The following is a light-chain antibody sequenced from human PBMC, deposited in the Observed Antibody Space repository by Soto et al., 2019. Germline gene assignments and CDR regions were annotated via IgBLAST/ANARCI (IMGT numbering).Light chain of an antibody. CDR1: SSDVGGYNR. CDR2: DVS. CDR3: TSYATGSAYV. J-gene: IGLJ1*01. V-gene: IGLV2-18*02. Sequence: QSALTQPPSVSGAPGQSVTISCTGTSSDVGGYNRVSWYQQPPGKAPKLLIYDVSNRPSGGSTRFSGSKSGNTASLTISGLQAEDEAAYYCTSYATGSAYVFGPGTKVTLL.